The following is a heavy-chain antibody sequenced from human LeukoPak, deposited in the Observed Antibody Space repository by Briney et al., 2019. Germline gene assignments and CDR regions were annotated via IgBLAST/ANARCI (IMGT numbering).Heavy chain of an antibody. Sequence: PGRSLRLSCAASGFTFSGYGMHWVRQAPGKGLDWVAVISYDGSNKYYADSVKGRFTISRDNSKNTLYLQMNSLRAEDTAVYYCAKEGITMVRGVPYYYGMDVWGQGTTVTVSS. CDR3: AKEGITMVRGVPYYYGMDV. CDR1: GFTFSGYG. V-gene: IGHV3-30*18. CDR2: ISYDGSNK. J-gene: IGHJ6*02. D-gene: IGHD3-10*01.